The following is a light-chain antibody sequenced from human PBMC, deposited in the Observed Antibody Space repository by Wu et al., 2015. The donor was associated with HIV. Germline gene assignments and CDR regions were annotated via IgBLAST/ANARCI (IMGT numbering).Light chain of an antibody. CDR2: KAS. CDR3: QQYNSYSWT. J-gene: IGKJ1*01. Sequence: DIQMTQPPSTLSASVGDRVTITCRASQSISDWLAWYQQKPGKAPKNLIYKASSLESGVPSRFSGSGSGTELTLTISSLQPDDFATHYCQQYNSYSWTFGQGTKVEIK. V-gene: IGKV1-5*03. CDR1: QSISDW.